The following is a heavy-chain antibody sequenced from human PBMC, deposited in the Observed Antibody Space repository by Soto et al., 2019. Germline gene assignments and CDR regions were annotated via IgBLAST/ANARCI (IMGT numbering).Heavy chain of an antibody. CDR2: IDWDGDK. Sequence: GPTLVNPTQTLTLTCTFSGFSLSTSGMRVSWIRQPPGKALEWLARIDWDGDKFYSTSLRTRLAISKDTSKNQVVLTMTNMDPVDTATYYCAKTGTDGSWFDPWGQGTLVTVSS. D-gene: IGHD1-1*01. J-gene: IGHJ5*02. V-gene: IGHV2-70*04. CDR3: AKTGTDGSWFDP. CDR1: GFSLSTSGMR.